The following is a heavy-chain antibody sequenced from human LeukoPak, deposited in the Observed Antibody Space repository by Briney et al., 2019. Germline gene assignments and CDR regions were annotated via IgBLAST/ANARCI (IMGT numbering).Heavy chain of an antibody. Sequence: GGSLRLSCAASGFTFSSYSMNWVRQAPGKGLEWVSTFKTNYNQVYYAESVRGRFTISTDNSRNTAYLQMNSLRVEDTALYYCARSVPDYTRFDFWGQGALVTVSS. V-gene: IGHV3-21*04. J-gene: IGHJ4*02. CDR3: ARSVPDYTRFDF. CDR1: GFTFSSYS. CDR2: FKTNYNQV. D-gene: IGHD4-11*01.